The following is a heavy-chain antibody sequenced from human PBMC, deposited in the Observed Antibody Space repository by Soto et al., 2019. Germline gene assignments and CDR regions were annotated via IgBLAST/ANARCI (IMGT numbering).Heavy chain of an antibody. Sequence: QVQLVESGGGLVKPGGSLRLSCAASGFTFSDYYMSWIRQAPGKGLEWVSYISSSSSYTNYADSVKGRFTISRDNAKNPLYLQMNRLRAEDTAVYYCERETSSWFGGTDYWGQGTLVTVSS. CDR3: ERETSSWFGGTDY. J-gene: IGHJ4*02. CDR1: GFTFSDYY. D-gene: IGHD3-10*01. V-gene: IGHV3-11*05. CDR2: ISSSSSYT.